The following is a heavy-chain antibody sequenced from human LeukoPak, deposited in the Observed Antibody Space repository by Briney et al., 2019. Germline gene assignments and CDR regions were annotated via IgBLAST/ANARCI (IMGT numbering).Heavy chain of an antibody. V-gene: IGHV1-3*01. D-gene: IGHD3-22*01. Sequence: GASVKVSCKASGYTFIRYALHWVPQAPGQRPEWMGWVNGGNDKTAYSKKFQGRVTITRDSSASTTYMELSSLRPEDTAVYYCARDFDSSFSFDYWGQGTLVTVSS. CDR3: ARDFDSSFSFDY. CDR2: VNGGNDKT. CDR1: GYTFIRYA. J-gene: IGHJ4*02.